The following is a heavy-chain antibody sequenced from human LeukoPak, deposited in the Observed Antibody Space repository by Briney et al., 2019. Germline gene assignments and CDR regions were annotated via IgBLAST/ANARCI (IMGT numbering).Heavy chain of an antibody. V-gene: IGHV3-23*01. D-gene: IGHD3-10*01. Sequence: PGGSLRLSCTASGFTFSSYAMTWVRQAPGGGLEWVSSISGSAEITDYADSVKGRFAVSRDNSKSTLYLQLNSLRAEDTAKYYCAKLGDYFGSGRFSFFDYWGHGALVTDSS. CDR3: AKLGDYFGSGRFSFFDY. J-gene: IGHJ4*01. CDR2: ISGSAEIT. CDR1: GFTFSSYA.